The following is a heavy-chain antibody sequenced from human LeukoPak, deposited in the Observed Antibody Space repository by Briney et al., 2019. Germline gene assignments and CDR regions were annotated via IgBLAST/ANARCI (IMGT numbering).Heavy chain of an antibody. CDR1: GGSFSVYY. J-gene: IGHJ5*02. V-gene: IGHV4-34*01. D-gene: IGHD6-13*01. Sequence: SETLSLTCALYGGSFSVYYWSWIRQPPGKGLEWIGEINHSGSNNYNPPLKSRVTISVDTSKNQFSQKLSSVPASDTAVYYCAKIAAAPPRTWGQGTLVTVSS. CDR2: INHSGSN. CDR3: AKIAAAPPRT.